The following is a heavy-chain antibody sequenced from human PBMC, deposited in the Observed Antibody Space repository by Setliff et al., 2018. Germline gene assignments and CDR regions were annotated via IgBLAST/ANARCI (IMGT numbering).Heavy chain of an antibody. J-gene: IGHJ6*03. D-gene: IGHD3-10*01. CDR3: ARDNRARHYMDV. CDR2: IYNSGST. V-gene: IGHV4-59*01. Sequence: SETLSLTCTVSGGSISSYYWSWIRQPPGKGLEWIGYIYNSGSTNYNPSLKSRVTISVDTSKNQISLKLTSVTAADTAVYYCARDNRARHYMDVWGKGTTVTVS. CDR1: GGSISSYY.